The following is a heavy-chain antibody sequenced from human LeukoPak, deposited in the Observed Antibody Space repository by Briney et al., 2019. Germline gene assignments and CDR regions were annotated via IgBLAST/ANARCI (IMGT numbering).Heavy chain of an antibody. D-gene: IGHD3-10*01. J-gene: IGHJ6*02. CDR2: INPSGGST. CDR1: GYTFTSYY. Sequence: GASVKVSCTASGYTFTSYYMHWVRQAPGQGLEWMGIINPSGGSTSYAQKFQGRVTMTRDTSTSTVYMELSSLRSEDTAVYYCAAIWDYYGSGSPNYYYYYGMDVWGQGTTVTVSS. CDR3: AAIWDYYGSGSPNYYYYYGMDV. V-gene: IGHV1-46*01.